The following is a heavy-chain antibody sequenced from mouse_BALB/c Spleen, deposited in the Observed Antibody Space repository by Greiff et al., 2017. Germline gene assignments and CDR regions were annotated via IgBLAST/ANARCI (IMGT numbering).Heavy chain of an antibody. D-gene: IGHD2-14*01. CDR3: NERYDDMGY. CDR2: IDPENGDT. Sequence: EVQRVESGAELVRPGASVKLSCTASGFNITDYYMNWVKQRPEQGLEWIGWIDPENGDTEYAPKFKGKATMTADPSYNTDYLQLSSLTSEDTAVYYCNERYDDMGYRGQGTSGTGSS. V-gene: IGHV14-4*02. J-gene: IGHJ4*01. CDR1: GFNITDYY.